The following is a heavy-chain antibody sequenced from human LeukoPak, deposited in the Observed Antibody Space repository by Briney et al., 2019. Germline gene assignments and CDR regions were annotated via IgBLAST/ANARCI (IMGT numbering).Heavy chain of an antibody. Sequence: GGSLRLSCAASGFTFSGYSMNWVRQAPGKGLEWVSSISSSSSYIYYADSVKGRFTISRDNAKNSLYLQMNSLRAEDTAVYYCTALNSDYNAFDIWGQGTMVTVSS. CDR3: TALNSDYNAFDI. CDR1: GFTFSGYS. V-gene: IGHV3-21*01. J-gene: IGHJ3*02. CDR2: ISSSSSYI. D-gene: IGHD5-12*01.